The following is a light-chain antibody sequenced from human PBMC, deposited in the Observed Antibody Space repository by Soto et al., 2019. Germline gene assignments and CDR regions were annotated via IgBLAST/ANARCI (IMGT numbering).Light chain of an antibody. J-gene: IGLJ3*02. CDR1: SSNIGNNY. Sequence: QSVLTQPPSVSAAPGQKVTISCSGSSSNIGNNYVSWYQQLPGTAPKLLIYENNNRPSGIHNRFSGSKSGTSGTLGITGRQTGDEADYYCGKWDSSQSAVVFGGGTKLTVL. V-gene: IGLV1-51*02. CDR3: GKWDSSQSAVV. CDR2: ENN.